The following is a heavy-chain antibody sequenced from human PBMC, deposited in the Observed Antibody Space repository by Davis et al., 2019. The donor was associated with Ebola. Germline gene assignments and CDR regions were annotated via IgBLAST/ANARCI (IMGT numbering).Heavy chain of an antibody. Sequence: MPSETLSLTCTVSGGSISSSSYYWGWIRQPPGKGLEWIGSISYSGSTYYNPSLKTRVTISVDTSKNQFSLKLSSVTAADTAVYYCARDPRYGPEGWYFDLWGRGTLVTVSS. V-gene: IGHV4-39*02. CDR3: ARDPRYGPEGWYFDL. CDR1: GGSISSSSYY. CDR2: ISYSGST. J-gene: IGHJ2*01. D-gene: IGHD4-17*01.